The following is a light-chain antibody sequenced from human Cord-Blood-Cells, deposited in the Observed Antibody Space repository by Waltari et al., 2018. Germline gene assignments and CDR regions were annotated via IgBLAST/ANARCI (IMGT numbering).Light chain of an antibody. V-gene: IGKV1-33*01. Sequence: DIQMIQSPSSLSASVGDRVTITCQASQDISNYLNWYQQKPGKAPKLLIYDASNVETGVPSRFSGSGAGTDFTFTISSLQPEDIATYYCQQYDNLPYTFGHGTKLEIK. J-gene: IGKJ2*01. CDR2: DAS. CDR1: QDISNY. CDR3: QQYDNLPYT.